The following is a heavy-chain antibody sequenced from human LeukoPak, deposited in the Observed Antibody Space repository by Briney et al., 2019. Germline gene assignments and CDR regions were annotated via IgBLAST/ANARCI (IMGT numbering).Heavy chain of an antibody. CDR2: IIPISGTA. CDR1: GGTFSRYG. V-gene: IGHV1-69*13. J-gene: IGHJ6*02. Sequence: ASVKVSCKASGGTFSRYGISWVRQAPGQGLEWMGGIIPISGTANYAQKFQGRVTITADESTSTAYMELSSLRAEDTAVYYCARSGSYYNYYYGMDVWGQGTTVTVSS. D-gene: IGHD1-26*01. CDR3: ARSGSYYNYYYGMDV.